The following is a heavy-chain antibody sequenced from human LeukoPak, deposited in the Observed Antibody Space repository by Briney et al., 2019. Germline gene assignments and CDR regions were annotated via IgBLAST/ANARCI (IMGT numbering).Heavy chain of an antibody. CDR3: AKAYYYDSSGLPYYFDY. CDR1: GFTFSIYA. J-gene: IGHJ4*02. D-gene: IGHD3-22*01. V-gene: IGHV3-23*01. Sequence: GGSLRLSCAASGFTFSIYAMSWVRQAPGKGLEWVSAISGSGGSTYYADSVKGRFTISRDNSKNTLYLQMNSLRAEDTAVYYCAKAYYYDSSGLPYYFDYWGQGTLVTVSS. CDR2: ISGSGGST.